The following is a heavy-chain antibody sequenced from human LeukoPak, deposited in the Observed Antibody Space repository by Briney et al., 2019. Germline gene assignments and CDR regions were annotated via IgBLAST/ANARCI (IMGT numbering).Heavy chain of an antibody. CDR1: GYTLTELS. D-gene: IGHD2-15*01. CDR2: FDPEDGET. J-gene: IGHJ4*02. Sequence: VASVKVSCKVSGYTLTELSMHWVRQAPGKGLEWMGGFDPEDGETIYAQKFQGRVTMTEDTSTDTAYMELSSLRSEDTAVYYCATDLGYCSGGSCRDYWGQETLVTVSS. CDR3: ATDLGYCSGGSCRDY. V-gene: IGHV1-24*01.